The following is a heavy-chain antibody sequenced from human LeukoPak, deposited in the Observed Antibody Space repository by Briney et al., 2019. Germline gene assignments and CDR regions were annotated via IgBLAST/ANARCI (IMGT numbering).Heavy chain of an antibody. CDR2: ITGSGGST. D-gene: IGHD5-24*01. V-gene: IGHV3-23*01. Sequence: PGGSLRLSCAASGFTFSDYAMTWVRQAPGKGLEWVSSITGSGGSTYYADSVKGRFTISRDNSKNTLYLQMNSLRAEDTALYYCAKDGWLSLSSYNRFDPWGQGTPVTVSS. J-gene: IGHJ5*02. CDR1: GFTFSDYA. CDR3: AKDGWLSLSSYNRFDP.